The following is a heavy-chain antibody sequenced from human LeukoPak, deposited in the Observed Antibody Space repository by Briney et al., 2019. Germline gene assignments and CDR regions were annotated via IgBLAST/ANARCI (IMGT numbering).Heavy chain of an antibody. V-gene: IGHV1-2*02. D-gene: IGHD1-26*01. Sequence: GASVKVSCKASGYTFTGYYMQWVRQAPGQGLEWMGWINPKSGGTNYAQKFQGRVTMTRDTSISTDYMELSRLRSDDTAVYYCASINSGSYYHDALDIWGRGTMVTVSS. CDR1: GYTFTGYY. CDR3: ASINSGSYYHDALDI. CDR2: INPKSGGT. J-gene: IGHJ3*02.